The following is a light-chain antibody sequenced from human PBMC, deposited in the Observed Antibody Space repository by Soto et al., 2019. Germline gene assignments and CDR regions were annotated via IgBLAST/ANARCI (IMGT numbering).Light chain of an antibody. V-gene: IGKV3D-15*01. CDR1: QSVSNN. J-gene: IGKJ4*01. Sequence: EIVLTQSPGTLALSPCERATLSCSASQSVSNNYLAWYQQKPGQAPRLLIYGASNRATGIPDRFSGSGSGTEFILTISSLQSEDFAVYYCQQYDNWPLTFGGGTKVDIK. CDR3: QQYDNWPLT. CDR2: GAS.